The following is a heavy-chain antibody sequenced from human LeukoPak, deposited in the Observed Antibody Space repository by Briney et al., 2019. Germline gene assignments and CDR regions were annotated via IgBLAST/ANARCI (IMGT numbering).Heavy chain of an antibody. V-gene: IGHV4-4*02. Sequence: SETLSLTCAVSGGSISSSNWWSWVRQPPGKGLEWIGEIYHSGSTNYNPSLKSRVTISVDKSKSQFSLKLSSVTAADTAVYYCASGIGCGGDCYTIDYWGQGTLVTVSS. J-gene: IGHJ4*02. CDR3: ASGIGCGGDCYTIDY. D-gene: IGHD2-21*02. CDR1: GGSISSSNW. CDR2: IYHSGST.